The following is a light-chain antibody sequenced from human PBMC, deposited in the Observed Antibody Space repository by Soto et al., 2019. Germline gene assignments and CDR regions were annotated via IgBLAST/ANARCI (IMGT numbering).Light chain of an antibody. V-gene: IGLV2-11*01. J-gene: IGLJ2*01. CDR3: CSCAGTYTLVL. CDR1: SSDVGAYNC. CDR2: DVT. Sequence: QSALTQPRSVSGSPGQSVTISCTGTSSDVGAYNCVSWYQQHPGRAPKLLIYDVTTRPSGVPDRFSGSKSGNTASLTISGLQAEDEADYYCCSCAGTYTLVLFGGGTQLTVL.